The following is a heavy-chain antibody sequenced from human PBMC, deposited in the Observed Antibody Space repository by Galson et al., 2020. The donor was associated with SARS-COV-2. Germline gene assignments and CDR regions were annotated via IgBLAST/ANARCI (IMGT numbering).Heavy chain of an antibody. Sequence: SLSLTYRETTRPFTSHFIESVRQSPGRRIEWIARVRNKANSYSTDYSASVRGRFTLSRDDSKNSLYLQMDSLKTEDTAVYYCARDNTVYGIDYWGQGNLVTVSS. CDR3: ARDNTVYGIDY. J-gene: IGHJ4*02. CDR2: VRNKANSYST. V-gene: IGHV3-72*01. CDR1: TRPFTSHF. D-gene: IGHD4-17*01.